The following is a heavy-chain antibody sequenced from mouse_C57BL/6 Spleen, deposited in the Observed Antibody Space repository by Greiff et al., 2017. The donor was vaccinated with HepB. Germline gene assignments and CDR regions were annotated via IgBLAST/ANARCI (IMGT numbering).Heavy chain of an antibody. V-gene: IGHV2-9-1*01. CDR3: AFHYYGSSSPWFAY. J-gene: IGHJ3*01. D-gene: IGHD1-1*01. CDR1: GFSLTSYA. Sequence: VQLVESGPGLVAPSQSLSITCTVSGFSLTSYAISWVRQPPGKGLEWLGVIWTGGGTNYNSALKSRLSISKDNSKSQVFLKMNSLQTDDTARYYCAFHYYGSSSPWFAYWGKGTLVTVAA. CDR2: IWTGGGT.